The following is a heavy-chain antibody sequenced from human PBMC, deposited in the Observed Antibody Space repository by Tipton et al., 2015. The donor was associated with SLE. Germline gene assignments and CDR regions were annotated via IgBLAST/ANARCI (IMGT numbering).Heavy chain of an antibody. CDR2: IYYSGST. CDR1: GASISSYY. CDR3: ARGSGYGYGDDAFDI. V-gene: IGHV4-59*01. D-gene: IGHD5-18*01. Sequence: TLSLTCTVSGASISSYYWSWIRQPPGKGLEWIGYIYYSGSTNDNPSLKSRVTISVDTSKNQFSLKLSSVTAADTAVYYCARGSGYGYGDDAFDIWGQGTMVTVSS. J-gene: IGHJ3*02.